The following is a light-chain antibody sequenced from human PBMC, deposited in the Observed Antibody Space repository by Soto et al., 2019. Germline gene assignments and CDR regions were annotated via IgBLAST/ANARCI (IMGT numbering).Light chain of an antibody. CDR2: EVS. CDR3: SSYTRSTTQV. J-gene: IGLJ1*01. V-gene: IGLV2-14*01. Sequence: QSVLTQPASVSGSPGQSITISCTGTSRDVGGYDYVSWYQQHPGKAPKLMVSEVSNRPSGVSDRFSGSKSGNTASLTISGLQAEDEADYYCSSYTRSTTQVFGTGTKVTVL. CDR1: SRDVGGYDY.